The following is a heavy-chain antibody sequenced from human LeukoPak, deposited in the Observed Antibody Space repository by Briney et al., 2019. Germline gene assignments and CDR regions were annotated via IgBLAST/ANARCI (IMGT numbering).Heavy chain of an antibody. Sequence: GGSLRLSCAASGFTFSSYEMNWVRQAPGKGLEWVLNISFSGDTIHNADSVKGRFTTSRDNAKNLLYLQMNSLRAEDTAVYYCARRLPYYGMDVWGQGTTVTVSS. CDR3: ARRLPYYGMDV. CDR2: ISFSGDTI. J-gene: IGHJ6*02. CDR1: GFTFSSYE. D-gene: IGHD5-18*01. V-gene: IGHV3-48*03.